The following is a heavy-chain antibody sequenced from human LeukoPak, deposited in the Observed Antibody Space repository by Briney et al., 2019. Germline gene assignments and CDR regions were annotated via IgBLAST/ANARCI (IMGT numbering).Heavy chain of an antibody. V-gene: IGHV1-69*04. CDR3: ARPIVGATTWDLDY. D-gene: IGHD1-26*01. CDR1: GGTFSSYA. J-gene: IGHJ4*02. Sequence: GASVKVSCKASGGTFSSYAISWVRQAPGQGLEWMGRIIPILGIANYTQKFQGRVTITADKSTSTAYMELSSLRSEDTAVYYCARPIVGATTWDLDYWGRGTLVTVSS. CDR2: IIPILGIA.